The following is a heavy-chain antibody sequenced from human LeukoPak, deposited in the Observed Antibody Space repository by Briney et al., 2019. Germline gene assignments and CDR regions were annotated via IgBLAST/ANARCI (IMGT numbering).Heavy chain of an antibody. D-gene: IGHD3-3*01. Sequence: PGGSLRLSCAASGFTVSSNHMTWVRQAPGKGLEWVSVIYSDSRTYYADSVKGRFTISRDNSKNTMNLQMNSLRAEDTAVYYCARDWSTVDAFDIWGQGTMVTVSS. V-gene: IGHV3-66*01. CDR3: ARDWSTVDAFDI. CDR1: GFTVSSNH. CDR2: IYSDSRT. J-gene: IGHJ3*02.